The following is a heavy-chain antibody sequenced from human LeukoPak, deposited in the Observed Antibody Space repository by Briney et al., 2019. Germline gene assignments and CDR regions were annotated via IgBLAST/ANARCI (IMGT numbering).Heavy chain of an antibody. D-gene: IGHD3-22*01. Sequence: GASVKVSRKASGYTFTSYDINWVRQATGQGLEWMGWMNPNSGNTGYAQKFQGRVTMTRNTSISTAYMELSSLRSEDTAVYYCARGPAYYYDSSGYYYEDYWGQGTLVTVSS. CDR1: GYTFTSYD. V-gene: IGHV1-8*01. J-gene: IGHJ4*02. CDR2: MNPNSGNT. CDR3: ARGPAYYYDSSGYYYEDY.